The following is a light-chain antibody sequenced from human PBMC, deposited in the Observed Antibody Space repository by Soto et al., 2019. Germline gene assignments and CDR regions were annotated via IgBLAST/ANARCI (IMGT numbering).Light chain of an antibody. CDR1: SGDIGDYKY. Sequence: QSALTQPASVSGSPGQSITISCTGSSGDIGDYKYVSWYKQHPGKAPKLMIYDVSNRPSGVSNRFSASKSGNTASLTISGLQAEDEADYYCSSYTSTNVVRFGGGTKLTVL. CDR2: DVS. CDR3: SSYTSTNVVR. J-gene: IGLJ2*01. V-gene: IGLV2-14*01.